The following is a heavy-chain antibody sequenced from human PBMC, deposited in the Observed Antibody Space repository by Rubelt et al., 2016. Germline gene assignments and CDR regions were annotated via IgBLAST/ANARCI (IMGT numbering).Heavy chain of an antibody. CDR3: ARGPRVGAAYYYYYMDV. D-gene: IGHD1-26*01. J-gene: IGHJ6*03. Sequence: QVQLQQWGAGLLKPSETLSLTCAVYGGSFSGYYWSWIRQPPGKGLEWIGEINHSGSTNYNPSLKSRVTISVDTSKNQFSLKLSSVTAADTAVYYCARGPRVGAAYYYYYMDVWGKGTTVTVSS. CDR2: INHSGST. V-gene: IGHV4-34*01. CDR1: GGSFSGYY.